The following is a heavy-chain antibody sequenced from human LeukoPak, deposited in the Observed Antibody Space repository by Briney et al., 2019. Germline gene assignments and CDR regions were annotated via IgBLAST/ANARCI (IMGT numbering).Heavy chain of an antibody. CDR3: ARDGFPDIVVVPAAATDRYYYYYMDV. CDR2: INWNGGST. CDR1: GFTFDDYG. D-gene: IGHD2-2*01. V-gene: IGHV3-20*04. J-gene: IGHJ6*03. Sequence: PGGSLRLPCAASGFTFDDYGMSWVRQAPGKGLEWVSGINWNGGSTGYADSVKGRFTISRDNAKNSLYLQMNSLRAEDTALYYCARDGFPDIVVVPAAATDRYYYYYMDVWGKGTTVTVSS.